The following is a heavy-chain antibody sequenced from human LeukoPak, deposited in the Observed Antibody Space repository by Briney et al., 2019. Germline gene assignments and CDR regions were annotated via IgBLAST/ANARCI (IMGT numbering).Heavy chain of an antibody. D-gene: IGHD3-10*01. V-gene: IGHV3-21*01. CDR1: GFTFSGYS. CDR2: ISSSSSYI. J-gene: IGHJ4*02. Sequence: GGSLRLSCAASGFTFSGYSMNWVRQAPGKGREWVSSISSSSSYIYYADSVKGRFTISRDNAKNSLYLQMNSLRAEDTAVYYCARDLKLAYYYGSGSPTWGQGTLVTVSS. CDR3: ARDLKLAYYYGSGSPT.